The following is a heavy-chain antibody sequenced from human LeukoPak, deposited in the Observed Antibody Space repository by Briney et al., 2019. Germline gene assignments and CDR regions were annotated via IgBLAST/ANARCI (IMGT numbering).Heavy chain of an antibody. V-gene: IGHV3-30*14. CDR3: ARTPKSSGYGDYYYGMDV. D-gene: IGHD3-22*01. CDR1: GFTFSSYA. J-gene: IGHJ6*02. CDR2: ISYDGSNK. Sequence: PGGSLRLSCAASGFTFSSYAMHWVRQAPGKGLEWVAVISYDGSNKYYADSVKGRFTISRDNSKNTLYLQMNSLRAEDTAVYYCARTPKSSGYGDYYYGMDVWGQGTTVTVSS.